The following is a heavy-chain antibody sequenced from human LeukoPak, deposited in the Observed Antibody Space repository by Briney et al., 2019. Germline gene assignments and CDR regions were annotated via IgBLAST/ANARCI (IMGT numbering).Heavy chain of an antibody. D-gene: IGHD3-22*01. J-gene: IGHJ4*02. CDR3: ARDNGDYYDSSGYSY. Sequence: GRSLRLSCAASGFTFSSYGMHWVRQAPGKGLEWVAVIWYDGSNKYYADSVKGRFTISRDNSKNTLYLQMNSLKAEDTAVYYCARDNGDYYDSSGYSYWGQGTLVTVSS. V-gene: IGHV3-33*01. CDR1: GFTFSSYG. CDR2: IWYDGSNK.